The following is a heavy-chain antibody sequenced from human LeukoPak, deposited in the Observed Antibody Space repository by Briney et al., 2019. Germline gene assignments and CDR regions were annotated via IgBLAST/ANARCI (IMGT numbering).Heavy chain of an antibody. J-gene: IGHJ4*02. CDR3: ARKGGSYRPLDY. V-gene: IGHV4-4*02. CDR2: VNRQGGT. Sequence: KSSGTLSLTCDVCGGPIPQSNYLAWVRQPPGDGLEWIGEVNRQGGTHYNPCLLRRHPIPVDTPANHVSPQKTSVTAADTAVYYCARKGGSYRPLDYSGQGTLVTVSS. D-gene: IGHD3-10*01. CDR1: GGPIPQSNY.